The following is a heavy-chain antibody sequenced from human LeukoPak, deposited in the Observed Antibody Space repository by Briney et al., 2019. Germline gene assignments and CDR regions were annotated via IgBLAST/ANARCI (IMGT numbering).Heavy chain of an antibody. V-gene: IGHV4-39*07. D-gene: IGHD2-2*02. CDR1: GGSISSSSYY. J-gene: IGHJ5*02. Sequence: SETLSLTCTVSGGSISSSSYYWSWIRQPPGKGLEWIGEINHSGSTNYNPSLKSRVTISVDTSKNQFSLKLSSVTAADTAVNYCAGGIGCSSTSCYTRSFDPWGQGTLVTVSS. CDR2: INHSGST. CDR3: AGGIGCSSTSCYTRSFDP.